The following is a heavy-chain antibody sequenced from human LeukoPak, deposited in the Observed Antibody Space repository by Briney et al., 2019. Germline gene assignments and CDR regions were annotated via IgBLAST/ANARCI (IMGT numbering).Heavy chain of an antibody. V-gene: IGHV3-23*01. CDR1: GFTFTSSA. CDR3: ARTPEHYDILTGYYRYPIRGYYYYMDV. Sequence: GGSLRLSCAASGFTFTSSAMSWVRQAPGTGLEWVSAISGSGHSTDYADSVKGRFTVSRDNSKNTLYLQMNSLRAEDTAVYFCARTPEHYDILTGYYRYPIRGYYYYMDVWGKGTTVTISS. CDR2: ISGSGHST. J-gene: IGHJ6*03. D-gene: IGHD3-9*01.